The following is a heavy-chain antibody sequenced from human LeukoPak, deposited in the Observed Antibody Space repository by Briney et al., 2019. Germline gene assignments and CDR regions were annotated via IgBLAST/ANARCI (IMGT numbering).Heavy chain of an antibody. V-gene: IGHV4-34*01. J-gene: IGHJ5*02. CDR1: GGSFSGYY. CDR3: ARSTGMIPS. D-gene: IGHD3-16*01. CDR2: INHSGST. Sequence: SETLSLACAVYGGSFSGYYWSWIRQPPGKGLEWIGEINHSGSTNYNPSLKSRVTISVDTSKNQFSLKLSSVTAADTAVYYCARSTGMIPSWGQGTLVTVSS.